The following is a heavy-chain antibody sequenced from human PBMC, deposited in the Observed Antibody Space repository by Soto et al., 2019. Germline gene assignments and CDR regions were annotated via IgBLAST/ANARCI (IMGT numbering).Heavy chain of an antibody. CDR2: ISGSGGAT. V-gene: IGHV3-23*01. J-gene: IGHJ4*02. D-gene: IGHD6-13*01. Sequence: EVQLLESGGGLVQPGGSLRLSCAASGFTLSSYAMSWVRQAPGKGLEWVSVISGSGGATYYADSVKGRFTISRDNSKNTLFMQMNSLTAEDTAVFYCAKEIGSSWYRFDSWGQGTLVTVSS. CDR3: AKEIGSSWYRFDS. CDR1: GFTLSSYA.